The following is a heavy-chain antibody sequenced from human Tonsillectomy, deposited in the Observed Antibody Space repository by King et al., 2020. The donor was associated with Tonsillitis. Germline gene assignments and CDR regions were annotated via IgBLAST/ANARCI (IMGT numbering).Heavy chain of an antibody. CDR1: GFTFSSYS. D-gene: IGHD6-13*01. CDR3: ARAEAAAVTGLR. V-gene: IGHV3-21*01. Sequence: VQLVESGGGLVKPGGSLRLSCAASGFTFSSYSMNWVRQAPGKGLEWVSSISSSSSYIYYADSVKGRFTISRDNAKNSLYLQMNSLRAGDTAVYYCARAEAAAVTGLRWGQGTLVTVSS. J-gene: IGHJ4*02. CDR2: ISSSSSYI.